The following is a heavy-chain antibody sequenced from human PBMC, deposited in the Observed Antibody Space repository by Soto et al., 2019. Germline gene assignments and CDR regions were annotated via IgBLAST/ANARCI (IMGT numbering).Heavy chain of an antibody. V-gene: IGHV1-69*05. Sequence: ASVKVSCKASEDTFRNYAISWVRQAPGQGLEWMGGIIPIFGGGTTYAQTFRAGFTMTRDTSTSTVYMELSSLRSEDSAVYYCATSVNSAMAFDFWGQGTLVTVSS. D-gene: IGHD5-18*01. CDR3: ATSVNSAMAFDF. CDR1: EDTFRNYA. CDR2: IIPIFGGGT. J-gene: IGHJ4*02.